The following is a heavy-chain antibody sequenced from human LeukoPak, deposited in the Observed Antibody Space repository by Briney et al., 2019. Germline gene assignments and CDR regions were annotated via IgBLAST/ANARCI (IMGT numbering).Heavy chain of an antibody. CDR2: IIPIFGTA. D-gene: IGHD3-22*01. J-gene: IGHJ4*02. CDR1: GGTFSIYA. CDR3: ARDQNYDSSGLFDY. V-gene: IGHV1-69*06. Sequence: SVKVSCKASGGTFSIYAISWVRQAPGQGLEWMGGIIPIFGTANYAQKFQGRVTITADKSTSTAYMELSSLRSEDTAVYYCARDQNYDSSGLFDYWGQGTLVTVSS.